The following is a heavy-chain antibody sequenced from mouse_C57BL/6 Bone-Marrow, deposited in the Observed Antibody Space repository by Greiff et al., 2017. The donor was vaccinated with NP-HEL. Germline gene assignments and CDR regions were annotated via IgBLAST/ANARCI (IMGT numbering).Heavy chain of an antibody. CDR1: GYTFTSYG. J-gene: IGHJ4*01. D-gene: IGHD1-1*01. Sequence: QVQLQQSGAELARPGASVKLSCKASGYTFTSYGISWVKQRTGQGLEWIGEIYPRSGNTYYNEKFKGKATLTADKSSSTAYMELRSLTSEDSAVYFCARRSPYYYGSSLGDYYAMDYWGQGTSVTVSS. V-gene: IGHV1-81*01. CDR3: ARRSPYYYGSSLGDYYAMDY. CDR2: IYPRSGNT.